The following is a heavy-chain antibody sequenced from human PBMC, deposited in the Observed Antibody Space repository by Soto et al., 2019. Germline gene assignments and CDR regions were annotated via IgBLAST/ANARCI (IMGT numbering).Heavy chain of an antibody. Sequence: SGPTLVNPTQTLTLTCTFSGFSLSTSGMRVSWIRQPPGKALEWLARIDWDDDKFYSTSLKTRLTISKDTSKNQVVLTMTNMDPVDTASFFYGRGRRQGPRAFPTRRSSDL. CDR1: GFSLSTSGMR. V-gene: IGHV2-70*04. J-gene: IGHJ2*01. CDR2: IDWDDDK. CDR3: GRGRRQGPRAFPTRRSSDL.